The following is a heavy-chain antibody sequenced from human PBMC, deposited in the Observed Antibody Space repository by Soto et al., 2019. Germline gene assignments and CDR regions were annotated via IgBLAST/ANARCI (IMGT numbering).Heavy chain of an antibody. CDR3: AREKARTVGLFDY. J-gene: IGHJ4*02. D-gene: IGHD4-17*01. Sequence: PSETLSLTCTVSGGSISSGGYYWSWIRQHPGKGLEWIGYIYYSGSTYYNPSLKSRVTISVDTSKNQFSLKLSSVTAADTAVYYCAREKARTVGLFDYWGQGTLVTVSS. V-gene: IGHV4-31*03. CDR2: IYYSGST. CDR1: GGSISSGGYY.